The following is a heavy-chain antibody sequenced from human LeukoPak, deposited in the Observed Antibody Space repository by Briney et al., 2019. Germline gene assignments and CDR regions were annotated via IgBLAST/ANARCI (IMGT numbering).Heavy chain of an antibody. J-gene: IGHJ4*02. Sequence: SETLSLTCTVSGGSIRSYYWSWIRQSPGKGLEWIGYIYYSGSTKYNPSLKSRVTISVDTSKNQFSLKVSFVTTADTAVYYCARIPHWGSGYDPWCEYYFDYWGQGTLVTVSS. CDR3: ARIPHWGSGYDPWCEYYFDY. D-gene: IGHD5-12*01. V-gene: IGHV4-59*01. CDR2: IYYSGST. CDR1: GGSIRSYY.